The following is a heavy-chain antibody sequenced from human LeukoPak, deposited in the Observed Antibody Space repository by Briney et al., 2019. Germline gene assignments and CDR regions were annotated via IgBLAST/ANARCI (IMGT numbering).Heavy chain of an antibody. Sequence: ASVKVSCKVSGYTLTELSMHWVRQAPGKGLEWMGGFDPEDGETIYAQKFQGRVTMPEDTSTDTAYMELSSLRSEDTAVYYCATAIRINDFWSGYPPWFDPWGKGTLVTVSS. CDR1: GYTLTELS. CDR2: FDPEDGET. J-gene: IGHJ5*02. V-gene: IGHV1-24*01. D-gene: IGHD3-3*01. CDR3: ATAIRINDFWSGYPPWFDP.